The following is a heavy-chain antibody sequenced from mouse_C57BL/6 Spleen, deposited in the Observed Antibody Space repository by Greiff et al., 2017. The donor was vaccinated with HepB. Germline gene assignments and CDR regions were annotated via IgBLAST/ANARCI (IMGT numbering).Heavy chain of an antibody. CDR2: IYPGDGDT. CDR1: GYAFSSYW. Sequence: QVQLQQSGAELVKPGASVKISCKASGYAFSSYWMNRVKQRPGKGLEWIGQIYPGDGDTNYNGKFKGKATLTADKSSSTAYMQLSSLTSEDSAVYFCARSYGRLDYWGQGTSVTVSS. V-gene: IGHV1-80*01. J-gene: IGHJ4*01. CDR3: ARSYGRLDY. D-gene: IGHD1-1*01.